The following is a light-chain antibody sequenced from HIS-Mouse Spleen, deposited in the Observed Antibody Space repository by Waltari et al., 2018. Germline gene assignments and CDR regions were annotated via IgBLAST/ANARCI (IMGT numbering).Light chain of an antibody. J-gene: IGLJ3*02. CDR1: TGAVTSGYY. CDR3: LLYYGGAWV. V-gene: IGLV7-43*01. CDR2: STS. Sequence: QTVVTQEPSLTVSPGGTVTLTCASSTGAVTSGYYPNWFQQKPGQEPMALIYSTSNKHSWTPARFSGSLLGGKAALTLSGVQPEDEAEYYCLLYYGGAWVFGGGTKLTVL.